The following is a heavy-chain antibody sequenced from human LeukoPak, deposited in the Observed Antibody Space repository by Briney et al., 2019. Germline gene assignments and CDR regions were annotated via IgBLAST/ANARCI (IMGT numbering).Heavy chain of an antibody. CDR1: GFTFSSYA. CDR2: ISYDGSNK. V-gene: IGHV3-30-3*01. D-gene: IGHD6-6*01. J-gene: IGHJ4*02. Sequence: GGSLRLSCAASGFTFSSYAMHWVRQAPGKGLEWVAVISYDGSNKYYADSVKGRFTISGDNSKNTLYLQMNSLRAEDTAVYYCARGYIIAARPSPFDYWGQGTLVTVSS. CDR3: ARGYIIAARPSPFDY.